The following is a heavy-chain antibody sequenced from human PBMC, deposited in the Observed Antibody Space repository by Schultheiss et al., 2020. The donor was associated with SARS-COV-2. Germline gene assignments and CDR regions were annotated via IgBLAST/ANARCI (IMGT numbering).Heavy chain of an antibody. CDR1: GGSFSGYY. V-gene: IGHV4-34*01. Sequence: SETLSLTCAVYGGSFSGYYWSWIRQPPGKGLEWIGEINHSGSTNYNPSLKSRVTMSVDTSKNQFSLKLSSVTAADTAVYYCARVRGYSSSSPFDYWGQGTLVTVSS. CDR3: ARVRGYSSSSPFDY. CDR2: INHSGST. J-gene: IGHJ4*02. D-gene: IGHD6-6*01.